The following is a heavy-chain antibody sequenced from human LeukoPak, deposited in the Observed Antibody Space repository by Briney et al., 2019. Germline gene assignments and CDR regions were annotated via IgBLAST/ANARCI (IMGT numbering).Heavy chain of an antibody. D-gene: IGHD6-19*01. CDR3: ARGEAVAGNDH. CDR2: INGDGYSI. J-gene: IGHJ4*02. CDR1: GFAFSGYW. Sequence: GGSPRLSCAASGFAFSGYWMHWVRQAPGKGLVWLSHINGDGYSISYADSVKGRFTISRDNAKKTLYLQMNSLRAEDTAMYYCARGEAVAGNDHWGQGALATVSS. V-gene: IGHV3-74*01.